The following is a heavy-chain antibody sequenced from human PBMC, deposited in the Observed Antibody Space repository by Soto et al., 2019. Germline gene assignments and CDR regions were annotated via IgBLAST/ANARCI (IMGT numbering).Heavy chain of an antibody. Sequence: PSETLSLTCAVYGGSFSNNYWTWFRQPPGKGLEWIGEISPSGTTKYIPSLKSRVTISVDTSRNQFFLKVTSVSAADTAVYYCATSLWFGTQPEIWGPGTLVTVSS. J-gene: IGHJ4*02. CDR1: GGSFSNNY. D-gene: IGHD3-10*01. V-gene: IGHV4-34*01. CDR3: ATSLWFGTQPEI. CDR2: ISPSGTT.